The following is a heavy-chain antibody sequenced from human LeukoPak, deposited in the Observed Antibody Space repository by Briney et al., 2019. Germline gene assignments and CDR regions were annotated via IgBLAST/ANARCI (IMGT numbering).Heavy chain of an antibody. V-gene: IGHV4-38-2*02. CDR1: GFFSTAYY. Sequence: SETLSLTCTVSGFFSTAYYWGWIRQPPGKGLEWIASIRHDGHTYYNPSLRSQVTISVDMSRNQFSLKLSSVTAADTAVYYCARGGYSYGYGYWGQGTLVTVSS. D-gene: IGHD5-18*01. CDR2: IRHDGHT. J-gene: IGHJ4*02. CDR3: ARGGYSYGYGY.